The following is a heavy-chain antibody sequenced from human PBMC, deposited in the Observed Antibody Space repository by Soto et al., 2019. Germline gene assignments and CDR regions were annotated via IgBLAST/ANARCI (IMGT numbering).Heavy chain of an antibody. J-gene: IGHJ3*02. CDR3: ARVRCSGGSCRDAYDI. CDR2: INSDGSST. CDR1: GFTFSTYW. Sequence: EVQLVESGGGLVRPGGSQRLSCAASGFTFSTYWMHWVRQAPGKGLVWVSRINSDGSSTSYADSVKGRFTISRDNAKNTLYLQMNSLRAEDTAMYYCARVRCSGGSCRDAYDIWGQGTMVTVSS. D-gene: IGHD2-15*01. V-gene: IGHV3-74*01.